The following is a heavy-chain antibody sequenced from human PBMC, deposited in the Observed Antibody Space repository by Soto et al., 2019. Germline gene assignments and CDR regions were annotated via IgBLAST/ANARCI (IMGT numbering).Heavy chain of an antibody. Sequence: GGSLRLSCAASGFTFSSYWMHWVRQAPGKGLVWVSRINSDGSSTSYADSVKGRFTISRDNAKNTLYLQMNSLRAEDTAVYYCARDMGVLSGDQYYFDYWGQGTLVTVSS. V-gene: IGHV3-74*01. J-gene: IGHJ4*02. CDR2: INSDGSST. CDR3: ARDMGVLSGDQYYFDY. CDR1: GFTFSSYW. D-gene: IGHD4-17*01.